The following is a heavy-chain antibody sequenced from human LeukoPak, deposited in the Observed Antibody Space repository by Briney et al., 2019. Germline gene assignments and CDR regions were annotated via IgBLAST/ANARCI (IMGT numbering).Heavy chain of an antibody. Sequence: PGGSLRLSCAASGFTFSTYSMNWVRQAPGKGLEWVSYISSSSNTIYYADSVKGRFTISRHNAKNSLYLQMNSLRAEDTAVYYCATTYDFWSGYYEVVDYWGQGTLVTVSS. CDR2: ISSSSNTI. V-gene: IGHV3-48*01. CDR1: GFTFSTYS. J-gene: IGHJ4*02. CDR3: ATTYDFWSGYYEVVDY. D-gene: IGHD3-3*01.